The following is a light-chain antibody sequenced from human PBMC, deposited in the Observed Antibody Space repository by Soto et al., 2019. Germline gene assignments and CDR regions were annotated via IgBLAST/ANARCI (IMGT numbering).Light chain of an antibody. CDR1: QDIRID. CDR2: AAS. Sequence: DIQMTQSPSSLSASVGDRVTITCRASQDIRIDLGWFQQKPGKAPKRLIYAASSLQSGVPSRFSDSGSGTEFTLTISSLQPEDFATYSCLQHNNYPPTFGQGTKVEIK. J-gene: IGKJ1*01. V-gene: IGKV1-17*01. CDR3: LQHNNYPPT.